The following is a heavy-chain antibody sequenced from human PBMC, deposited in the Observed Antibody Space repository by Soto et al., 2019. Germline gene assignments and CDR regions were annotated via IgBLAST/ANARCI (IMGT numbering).Heavy chain of an antibody. CDR1: GYTFTSYY. D-gene: IGHD5-18*01. V-gene: IGHV1-46*01. CDR3: ARVGGGYSYGPGAFDI. Sequence: ASVKVSCKASGYTFTSYYMHWVRQAPGQGLEWMGIINPSGGSTSYAQKLQGRVTMTRDTSTSTVYMELSSLRSEDAAVYYCARVGGGYSYGPGAFDIWGQGTMVTVSS. CDR2: INPSGGST. J-gene: IGHJ3*02.